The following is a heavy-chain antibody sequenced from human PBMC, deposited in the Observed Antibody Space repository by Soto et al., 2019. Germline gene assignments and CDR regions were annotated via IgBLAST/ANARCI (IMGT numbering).Heavy chain of an antibody. D-gene: IGHD1-1*01. CDR1: GYTFTSYG. CDR2: ISAHNGNT. Sequence: QVPLVQSGAEVKKPGASVKVSCKASGYTFTSYGITWVRQAPGQGLEWMGWISAHNGNTDYAQQLQGRVIVTRDTSTSTAYMELRSLIADDTAVYYCARGRYGDYWGQGALVTVSS. V-gene: IGHV1-18*01. J-gene: IGHJ4*02. CDR3: ARGRYGDY.